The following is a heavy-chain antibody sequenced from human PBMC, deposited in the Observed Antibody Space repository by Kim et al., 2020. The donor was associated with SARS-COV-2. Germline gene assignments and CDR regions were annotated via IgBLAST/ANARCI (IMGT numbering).Heavy chain of an antibody. CDR3: ARAMWLWGVVWFDP. CDR2: MNPNSGNT. CDR1: GYTFTSYD. J-gene: IGHJ5*02. D-gene: IGHD5-12*01. V-gene: IGHV1-8*01. Sequence: ASVKVSCKASGYTFTSYDINWVRQATGQGLEWMGWMNPNSGNTGYAQKFQGRVTMTRNTSISTAYMELSSLRSEDTAVYYCARAMWLWGVVWFDPWGQGTLVTVSS.